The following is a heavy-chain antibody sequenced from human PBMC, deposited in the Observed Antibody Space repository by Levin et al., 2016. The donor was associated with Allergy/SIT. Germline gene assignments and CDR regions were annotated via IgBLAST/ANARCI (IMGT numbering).Heavy chain of an antibody. Sequence: ALVKVSCKASGYTFTGYYMHWVRQAPGQGLEWMGWINPNSGGTNYAQKFQGRVTMTRDTSISTAYMELSRLRSDDTAVYYCARVPHGYYRKSFDYWGQGTLVTVSS. CDR1: GYTFTGYY. V-gene: IGHV1-2*02. D-gene: IGHD3-3*01. J-gene: IGHJ4*02. CDR2: INPNSGGT. CDR3: ARVPHGYYRKSFDY.